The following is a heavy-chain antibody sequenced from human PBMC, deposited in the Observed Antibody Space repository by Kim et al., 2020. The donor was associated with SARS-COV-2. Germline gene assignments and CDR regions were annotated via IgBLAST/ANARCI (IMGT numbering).Heavy chain of an antibody. J-gene: IGHJ2*01. CDR3: ARWGDGPDRSFPL. D-gene: IGHD3-10*01. Sequence: GGSLRLSCAASGFTVSSINVSWVRQAPGKGLEWISVIYSGGSTYYADSVKGRFTISRDNSKNTLYLQMNSLRAEDTAVYYCARWGDGPDRSFPLWGRGT. CDR1: GFTVSSIN. V-gene: IGHV3-53*01. CDR2: IYSGGST.